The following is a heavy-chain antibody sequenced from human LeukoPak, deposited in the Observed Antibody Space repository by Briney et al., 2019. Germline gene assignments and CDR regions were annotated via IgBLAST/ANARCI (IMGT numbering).Heavy chain of an antibody. Sequence: GGSLRLSCAASGLTVSSYMSXXXXAPGKGLEWVSVIYSGGSIYYADSVKGRFTXSRDKSKNTLYLQMNSLRAEDTAVYYCARPPYGGVDYWGQGTLVTVSS. CDR2: IYSGGSI. V-gene: IGHV3-66*04. CDR3: ARPPYGGVDY. CDR1: GLTVSSY. D-gene: IGHD4-23*01. J-gene: IGHJ4*02.